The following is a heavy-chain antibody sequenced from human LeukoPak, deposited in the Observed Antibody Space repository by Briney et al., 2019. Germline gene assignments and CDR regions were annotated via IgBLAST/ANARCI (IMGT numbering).Heavy chain of an antibody. CDR2: INPNSGGT. CDR3: ARDPLPPIVVVPAAIGIPFDY. V-gene: IGHV1-2*02. Sequence: ASVKVSCKASGYTFSGFYIHWVRQAPGQGLEWMGWINPNSGGTNYAQKFQGRVTMTRDTSISTAYMELSRLRSDDTAVYYCARDPLPPIVVVPAAIGIPFDYWGQGTLVTVSS. J-gene: IGHJ4*02. D-gene: IGHD2-2*02. CDR1: GYTFSGFY.